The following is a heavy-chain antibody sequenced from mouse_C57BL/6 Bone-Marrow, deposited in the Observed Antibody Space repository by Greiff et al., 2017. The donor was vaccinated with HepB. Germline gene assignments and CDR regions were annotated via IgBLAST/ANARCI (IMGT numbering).Heavy chain of an antibody. V-gene: IGHV1-50*01. CDR2: IDPSDSYT. CDR1: GYTFTSYW. J-gene: IGHJ4*01. D-gene: IGHD2-1*01. CDR3: AREGLLWPYAMDY. Sequence: VQLKQPGAELVKPGASVKLSCKASGYTFTSYWMQWVKQRPGQGLEWIGEIDPSDSYTNYNQKFKGKATLTVDTSSSTAYMQLSSLTSEDSAVYYCAREGLLWPYAMDYWGQGTSVTVSS.